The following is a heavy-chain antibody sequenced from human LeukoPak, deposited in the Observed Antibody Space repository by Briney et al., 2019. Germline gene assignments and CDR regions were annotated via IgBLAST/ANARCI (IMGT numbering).Heavy chain of an antibody. D-gene: IGHD6-6*01. CDR3: ARLPIRIAARRPYWYFDL. CDR2: INPNSGGT. CDR1: GYTFTGYY. J-gene: IGHJ2*01. V-gene: IGHV1-2*02. Sequence: GASVKVSCKASGYTFTGYYMHWVRQAPGQGLEWMGWINPNSGGTNYAQKFQGRVTMTRDTSISTAYMELSRLRSDDTAVYYCARLPIRIAARRPYWYFDLWGRGTLVTVSS.